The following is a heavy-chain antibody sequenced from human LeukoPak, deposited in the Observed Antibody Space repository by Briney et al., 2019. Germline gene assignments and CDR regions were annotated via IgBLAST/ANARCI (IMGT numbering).Heavy chain of an antibody. V-gene: IGHV3-74*01. Sequence: GRSLRLSCAASGFTFSSYWMHWVRQAPGKGPVWVSHINSDGSITTYADSVKGRFTISRDNAKNTLYLQMNSLRAEDTAVYYCARLYQHDSSTYRPVDYWGQGTLVSVSS. D-gene: IGHD3-22*01. CDR1: GFTFSSYW. CDR2: INSDGSIT. CDR3: ARLYQHDSSTYRPVDY. J-gene: IGHJ4*02.